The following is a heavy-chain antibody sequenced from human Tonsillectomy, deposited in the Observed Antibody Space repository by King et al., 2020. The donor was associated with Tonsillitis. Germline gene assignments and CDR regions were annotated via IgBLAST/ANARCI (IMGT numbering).Heavy chain of an antibody. CDR2: INHSGST. V-gene: IGHV4-34*01. Sequence: VQLQQWGAGLLKPSETLSLTCAVYGGSFSAYYWTWLRPPPGKGLEWIGEINHSGSTNYNPSLKSRVTISVDTSKNQFSLKLSSVTAADTAVYYCARARVYGGYFQHWGQGTLVTVPS. D-gene: IGHD3-10*02. CDR1: GGSFSAYY. J-gene: IGHJ1*01. CDR3: ARARVYGGYFQH.